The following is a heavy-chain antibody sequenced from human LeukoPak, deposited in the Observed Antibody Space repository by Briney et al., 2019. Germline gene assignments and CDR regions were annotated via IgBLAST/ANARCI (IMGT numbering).Heavy chain of an antibody. D-gene: IGHD6-6*01. Sequence: ASVTVSCKASGYTFTNYDINWVRQATGQGLEWMGWMNPNSGNTGYAQQFQGRVSITRNTSISTAYMELSSLRSEDTAVYYCARRLAARREGNWFDPWGQGTLVTVSS. J-gene: IGHJ5*02. CDR3: ARRLAARREGNWFDP. CDR2: MNPNSGNT. V-gene: IGHV1-8*03. CDR1: GYTFTNYD.